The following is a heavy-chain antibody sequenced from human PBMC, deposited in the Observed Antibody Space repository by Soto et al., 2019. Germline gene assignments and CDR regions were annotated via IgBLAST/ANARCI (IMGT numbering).Heavy chain of an antibody. CDR1: GFTFSNFG. CDR2: ITSSVSTI. Sequence: EEILVESGGKLVQPGESLRLSCAASGFTFSNFGMNWVRQVPGGGLEWLSYITSSVSTIYYADSVKGRFTISRDNAKRSLYLPMDSLRVEDTGIYYCAREGAYLQADDAFDLWGQGTMVVVSS. CDR3: AREGAYLQADDAFDL. V-gene: IGHV3-48*01. J-gene: IGHJ3*01.